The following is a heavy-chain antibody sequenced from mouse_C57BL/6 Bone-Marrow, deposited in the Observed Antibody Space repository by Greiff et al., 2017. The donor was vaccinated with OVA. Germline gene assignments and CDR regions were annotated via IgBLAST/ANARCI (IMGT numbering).Heavy chain of an antibody. V-gene: IGHV5-16*01. CDR3: ARVYDLYAMDY. Sequence: KLMESEGGLVQPGSSMKLSCTASGFTFSDYYMAWVRQVPEKGLEWVANINYDGSSTYYLDSLKSRFIISRDNAKNILYLQMSSLKSEDTATYYCARVYDLYAMDYWGKGTSVTVSS. J-gene: IGHJ4*01. CDR1: GFTFSDYY. CDR2: INYDGSST. D-gene: IGHD2-3*01.